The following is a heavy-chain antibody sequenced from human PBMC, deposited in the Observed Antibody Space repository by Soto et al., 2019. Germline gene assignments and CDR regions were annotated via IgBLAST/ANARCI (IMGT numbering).Heavy chain of an antibody. CDR2: IYYSGST. CDR1: GGSVSSGSYY. J-gene: IGHJ6*02. CDR3: ARDLWGITHNLYYGMDV. Sequence: QVQLQESGPGLVKPSETLSLTCTVSGGSVSSGSYYWSWIRQPPGKGLEWIGYIYYSGSTNYNPSLKSRVTISVDTSKNQFSLKLSSVTAADTAVYYCARDLWGITHNLYYGMDVWGQGTTVTVSS. D-gene: IGHD3-16*01. V-gene: IGHV4-61*01.